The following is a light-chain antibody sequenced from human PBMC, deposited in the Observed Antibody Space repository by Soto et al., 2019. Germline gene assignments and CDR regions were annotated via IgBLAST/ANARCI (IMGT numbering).Light chain of an antibody. Sequence: QSALTQPPSVSGAPGQRVTISCTGSSSNIGSTYDVQWYQQLPGTAPKLPIHGNTDRPSGVPDRFSGSKSGTSASLAITGLQADDEADYYCQSYDDSLSVHYVFGTGTKLTVL. CDR3: QSYDDSLSVHYV. CDR1: SSNIGSTYD. J-gene: IGLJ1*01. CDR2: GNT. V-gene: IGLV1-40*01.